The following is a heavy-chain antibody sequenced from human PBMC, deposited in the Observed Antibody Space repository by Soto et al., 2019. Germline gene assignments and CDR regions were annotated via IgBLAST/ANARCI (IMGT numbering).Heavy chain of an antibody. CDR2: INSDGSST. Sequence: EVYLVESGGGLVQPGGSLRLSCAASGFIFRNHWMHWVRQVPGKGLEWVSRINSDGSSTSYADFVKGGFIISRDNARNTVYLQINSLTAEDTAVYYCVRGQYNFDGWFDPWGQGTLVTVSS. J-gene: IGHJ5*02. CDR3: VRGQYNFDGWFDP. D-gene: IGHD1-1*01. CDR1: GFIFRNHW. V-gene: IGHV3-74*01.